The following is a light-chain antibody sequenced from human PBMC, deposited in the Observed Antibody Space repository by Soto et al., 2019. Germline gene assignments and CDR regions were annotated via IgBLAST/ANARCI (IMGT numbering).Light chain of an antibody. CDR3: QQYGSSPIT. V-gene: IGKV3D-20*01. J-gene: IGKJ5*01. CDR1: QSVSSSY. Sequence: VVLTHSPATLSLSPGERGSLSCVSSQSVSSSYVAWYQHKPGLAPRLLIHDTSSRAIGIPDRLSGSKSGTNFTLTIRRMEPEDVGMYYCQQYGSSPITFGQGTRLEIK. CDR2: DTS.